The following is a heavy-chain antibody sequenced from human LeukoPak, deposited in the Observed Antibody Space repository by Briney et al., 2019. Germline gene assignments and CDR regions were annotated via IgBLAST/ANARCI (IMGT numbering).Heavy chain of an antibody. V-gene: IGHV1-2*06. Sequence: ASVTVSCKASGYTFTGYYMHWVRQAPGQGLELMGRINPNSGGTNYAQKFQRRVTMTRDTSNSTAYMELSRLRSDDTAVYYCARVRYYDSSGPFDYWGQGTLVTVSS. CDR3: ARVRYYDSSGPFDY. D-gene: IGHD3-22*01. J-gene: IGHJ4*02. CDR1: GYTFTGYY. CDR2: INPNSGGT.